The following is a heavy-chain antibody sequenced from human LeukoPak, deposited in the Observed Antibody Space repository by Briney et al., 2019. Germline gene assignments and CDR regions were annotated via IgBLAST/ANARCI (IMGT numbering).Heavy chain of an antibody. Sequence: GASVKVSCKASGYTFTGYNMHWVRQAPGQGLEWMGWINPNSGGTNYAQKFQGRVTMTRDTSISTAYMELSRLRSDDTAVYYCARDRPDYDFWSGYSRDGMDVWGQGTTVTVSS. J-gene: IGHJ6*02. D-gene: IGHD3-3*01. CDR3: ARDRPDYDFWSGYSRDGMDV. CDR1: GYTFTGYN. CDR2: INPNSGGT. V-gene: IGHV1-2*02.